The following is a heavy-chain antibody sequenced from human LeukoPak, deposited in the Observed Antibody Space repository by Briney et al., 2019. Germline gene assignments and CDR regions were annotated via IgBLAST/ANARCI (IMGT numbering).Heavy chain of an antibody. CDR1: GFTFSSYE. V-gene: IGHV3-48*03. CDR2: ISSSGSTI. J-gene: IGHJ3*02. D-gene: IGHD2-15*01. Sequence: GGSLRLSCAASGFTFSSYEMNWVRQAPGKGLEWVSYISSSGSTIYYADSVKGRFTISRDNGKNSLYLQMNSLRAEDTAVYYCARDCGGGSCYGPYDAFDIWGQGTMVTVSS. CDR3: ARDCGGGSCYGPYDAFDI.